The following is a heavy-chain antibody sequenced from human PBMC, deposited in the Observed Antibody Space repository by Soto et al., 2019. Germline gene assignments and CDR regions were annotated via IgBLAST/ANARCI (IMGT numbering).Heavy chain of an antibody. D-gene: IGHD6-19*01. V-gene: IGHV4-31*03. CDR2: IYYSGST. CDR1: GGSISSGGYY. J-gene: IGHJ4*02. Sequence: PAETLSLSCTVSGGSISSGGYYWSWIRQHPGKGLEWIGYIYYSGSTYYNPSLKSRVTISVDTSKNQFSLKLSSVTAADTAVYYCARSMAGYFDYWGQGTLVTVSS. CDR3: ARSMAGYFDY.